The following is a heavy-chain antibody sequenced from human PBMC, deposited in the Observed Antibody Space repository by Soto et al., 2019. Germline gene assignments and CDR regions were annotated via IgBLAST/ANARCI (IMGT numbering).Heavy chain of an antibody. J-gene: IGHJ4*02. CDR1: GFTFSSYA. D-gene: IGHD6-19*01. Sequence: QVQLVESGGGVVQPGRSLRLSCAASGFTFSSYAMHWVRQAPGKGLEWVAVISYDGSNKYYADSVKGRFTISRDNSKNTLYLQMNSLRADDTAVYYCARERSSGYFDYWGQGTLVTVSS. CDR2: ISYDGSNK. CDR3: ARERSSGYFDY. V-gene: IGHV3-30-3*01.